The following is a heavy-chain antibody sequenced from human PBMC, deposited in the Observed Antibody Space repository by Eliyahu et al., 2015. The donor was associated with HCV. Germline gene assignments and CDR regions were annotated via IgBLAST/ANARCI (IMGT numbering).Heavy chain of an antibody. V-gene: IGHV4-59*01. CDR2: IYYSGST. CDR3: ARDRVGGSFPFDY. Sequence: QVQLQESGPGLVKPSETLSLTCTVXGGSISSYYWSWIRQPPGKGLEWIGYIYYSGSTNYNPPLKSRVTISVDTSKNQFSLKLSSVTAADTAVYYCARDRVGGSFPFDYWGQGTLVTVSS. CDR1: GGSISSYY. J-gene: IGHJ4*02. D-gene: IGHD1-26*01.